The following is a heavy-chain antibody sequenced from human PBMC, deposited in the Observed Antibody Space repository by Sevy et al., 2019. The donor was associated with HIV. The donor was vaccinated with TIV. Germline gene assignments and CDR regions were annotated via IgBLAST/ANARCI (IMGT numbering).Heavy chain of an antibody. CDR2: ISGSGSST. J-gene: IGHJ4*02. D-gene: IGHD2-15*01. CDR3: AKDRSYLRGYCNNGGCYSFDY. CDR1: GFIFSGYG. V-gene: IGHV3-23*01. Sequence: GGSLRLSCAASGFIFSGYGMTWVRQAPGKGLEWVSGISGSGSSTYYADSVKGRFTISRDNSKNTLYLQMNSLRAEDTAIYYCAKDRSYLRGYCNNGGCYSFDYWDQGTLVTVSS.